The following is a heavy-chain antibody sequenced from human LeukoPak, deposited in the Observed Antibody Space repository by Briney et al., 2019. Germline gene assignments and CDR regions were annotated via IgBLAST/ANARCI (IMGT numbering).Heavy chain of an antibody. Sequence: ASVKVSCKASGYTFTSYGISWVRQAPGQGLEWMGWISAYNGNTNYAQKLQGRVTMTRDTSTSTVYMELSSLRSEDTAVYYCARGAHYYDSSGYNFDYWGQGTLVTVSS. V-gene: IGHV1-18*01. D-gene: IGHD3-22*01. CDR3: ARGAHYYDSSGYNFDY. J-gene: IGHJ4*02. CDR2: ISAYNGNT. CDR1: GYTFTSYG.